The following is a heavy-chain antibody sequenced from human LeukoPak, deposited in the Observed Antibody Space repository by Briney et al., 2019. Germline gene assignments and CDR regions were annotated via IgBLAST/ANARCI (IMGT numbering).Heavy chain of an antibody. CDR1: GFTFNSYE. CDR3: ARSGGFDY. Sequence: PGGSLRLSCAASGFTFNSYEVNWVRQAPGKGLEWISYISSSGSTIYYADSVKGRFTISRNNARNLLYLQLNSLRADDTAVYYCARSGGFDYWGQGTLVTVSS. V-gene: IGHV3-48*03. CDR2: ISSSGSTI. D-gene: IGHD3-16*01. J-gene: IGHJ4*02.